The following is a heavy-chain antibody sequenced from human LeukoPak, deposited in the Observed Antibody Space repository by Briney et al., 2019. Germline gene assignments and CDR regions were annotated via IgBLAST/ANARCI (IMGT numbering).Heavy chain of an antibody. J-gene: IGHJ6*02. CDR3: AKAVSCSSTSCYRSYGMDV. CDR1: GFTFSSYG. CDR2: ISGSGGST. V-gene: IGHV3-23*01. D-gene: IGHD2-2*02. Sequence: PGGSLRLSCAASGFTFSSYGMSWVRQAPGKGLEWVSGISGSGGSTYYADSVKGRFTISRDNSKNTLYLQTNSLRAEDTAVYYCAKAVSCSSTSCYRSYGMDVWVQGTTVTVSS.